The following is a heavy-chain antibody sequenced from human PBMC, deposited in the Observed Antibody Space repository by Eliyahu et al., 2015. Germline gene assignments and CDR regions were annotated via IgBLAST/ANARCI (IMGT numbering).Heavy chain of an antibody. J-gene: IGHJ4*02. CDR3: ARVSRAVAGILGGYFDY. D-gene: IGHD6-19*01. V-gene: IGHV1-69*06. CDR1: GGXFXSYA. Sequence: QVQLVQSGAEVKKPGSSVKVXCKASGGXFXSYAXSXVRQAPGQGLEWMGGIIPIFGTANYAQKFQGRVTITADKSTSTAYMELSSLRSEDTAVYYCARVSRAVAGILGGYFDYWGQGTLVTVSS. CDR2: IIPIFGTA.